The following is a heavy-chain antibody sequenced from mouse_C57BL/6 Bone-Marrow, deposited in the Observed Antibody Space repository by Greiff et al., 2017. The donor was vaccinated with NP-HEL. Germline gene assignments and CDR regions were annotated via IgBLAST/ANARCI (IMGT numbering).Heavy chain of an antibody. CDR1: GFTFSDYG. D-gene: IGHD2-10*02. J-gene: IGHJ2*01. V-gene: IGHV5-17*01. CDR3: ARPGYGNPFDY. CDR2: ISSGSSTI. Sequence: EVKLMESGGGLVKPGGSLKLSCAASGFTFSDYGMHWVRQAPEKGLEWVAYISSGSSTIYYADTVKGRFTISSDNAKHTLFLQMTSLRSEDTAMYYCARPGYGNPFDYWGQGTTLTVSS.